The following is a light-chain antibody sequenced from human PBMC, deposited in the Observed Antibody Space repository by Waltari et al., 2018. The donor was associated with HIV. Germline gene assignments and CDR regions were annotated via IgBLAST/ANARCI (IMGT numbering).Light chain of an antibody. CDR2: DVS. CDR1: SSDVGGFNI. V-gene: IGLV2-11*01. CDR3: CSYTGSYTWV. J-gene: IGLJ3*02. Sequence: QSALTQPRSVSGSPGQSATISCTVTSSDVGGFNIVSWYQQHPGKAPKLVIYDVSKWPSGVPDRFSGSKSGNTASLTISGLQAEDEADYYCCSYTGSYTWVFGGGTELTVL.